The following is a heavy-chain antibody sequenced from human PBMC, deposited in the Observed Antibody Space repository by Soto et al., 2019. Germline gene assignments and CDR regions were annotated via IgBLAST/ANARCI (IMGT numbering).Heavy chain of an antibody. J-gene: IGHJ6*02. CDR2: IYPGDSDT. CDR1: GYSFTSYW. CDR3: ARHVSSSLYYYYGMDV. D-gene: IGHD6-13*01. Sequence: GESLKISCKGSGYSFTSYWIGWVRQMPGKGLEWMGIIYPGDSDTRYSPSFQGQVTISADKSISTAYLQWSSLKASDTAIYYCARHVSSSLYYYYGMDVWGQGTTVTVSS. V-gene: IGHV5-51*01.